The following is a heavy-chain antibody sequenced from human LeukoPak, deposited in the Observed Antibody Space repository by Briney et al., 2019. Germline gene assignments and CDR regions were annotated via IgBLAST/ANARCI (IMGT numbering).Heavy chain of an antibody. Sequence: PGGSLRLSCAASGFTFSSYAMSWIRQPPGKGLEWIGEINHSGSTNYNPSLKSRVTISVDTSKNQFSLKLSSVTAADTAVYYCAKTGDGSGWPYGYWGQGTLVTVSS. CDR3: AKTGDGSGWPYGY. CDR2: INHSGST. CDR1: GFTFSSYA. D-gene: IGHD6-19*01. V-gene: IGHV4-34*08. J-gene: IGHJ4*02.